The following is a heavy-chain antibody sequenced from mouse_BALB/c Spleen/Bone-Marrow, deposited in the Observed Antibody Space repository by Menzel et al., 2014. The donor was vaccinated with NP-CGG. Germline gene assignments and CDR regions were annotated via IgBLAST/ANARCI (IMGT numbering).Heavy chain of an antibody. CDR1: GYTFTRYT. J-gene: IGHJ4*01. CDR2: INPSSAYT. CDR3: TIRYYAMDY. V-gene: IGHV1-4*01. Sequence: QVQLQQSGAELARPGASVKTSCQASGYTFTRYTMHWEKQRPGQGLEWIGYINPSSAYTNYNQKFKDKATLTADKSSSTAYMQLSSLTSEDSAVYYCTIRYYAMDYWGQGTSVTVSS. D-gene: IGHD1-1*01.